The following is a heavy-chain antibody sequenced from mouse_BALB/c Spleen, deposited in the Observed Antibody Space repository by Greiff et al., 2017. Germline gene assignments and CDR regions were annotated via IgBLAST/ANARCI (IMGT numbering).Heavy chain of an antibody. V-gene: IGHV3-6*02. CDR2: ISYDGSN. CDR1: GYSITSGYY. Sequence: EVQLQQSGPGLVKPSQSLSLTCSVTGYSITSGYYWNWIRQFPGNKLEWMGYISYDGSNNYNPSLKNRISITRDTSKNQFFLKLNSVTTEDTATYYCARGDYRYDDYYAMDYWGQGTSVTVSS. D-gene: IGHD2-14*01. CDR3: ARGDYRYDDYYAMDY. J-gene: IGHJ4*01.